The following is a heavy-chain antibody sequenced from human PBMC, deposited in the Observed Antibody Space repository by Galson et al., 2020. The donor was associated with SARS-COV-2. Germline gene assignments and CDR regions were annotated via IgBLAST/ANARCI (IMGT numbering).Heavy chain of an antibody. CDR3: ARGDHILECLTLHYYYYYMDG. Sequence: SVKVSCKASGGTFSSYAISWVRQAPGQGLEWMGGIIPILGIANYAQKFQGRVTITADKSTSTAYMELSSLRSEDTAVYYCARGDHILECLTLHYYYYYMDGWGKGTTVTVS. V-gene: IGHV1-69*10. CDR1: GGTFSSYA. D-gene: IGHD3-3*01. J-gene: IGHJ6*03. CDR2: IIPILGIA.